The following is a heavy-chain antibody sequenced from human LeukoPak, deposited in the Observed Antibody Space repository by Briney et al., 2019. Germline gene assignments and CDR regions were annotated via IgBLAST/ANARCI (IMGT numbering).Heavy chain of an antibody. V-gene: IGHV3-30*18. Sequence: GGSLRLSCAASGFTFSSYGMHWIRQAPGKGLEWVAVISYDGSNKYYADSVKGRFTISRDNSKNTLYLQMNSLRAEDTAVYYCAKDARYRSGGSCYGYFDYWGQGTLVTVSS. J-gene: IGHJ4*02. CDR2: ISYDGSNK. CDR3: AKDARYRSGGSCYGYFDY. CDR1: GFTFSSYG. D-gene: IGHD2-15*01.